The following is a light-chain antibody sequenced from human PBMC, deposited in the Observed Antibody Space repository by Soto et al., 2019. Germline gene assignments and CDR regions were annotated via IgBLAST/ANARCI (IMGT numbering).Light chain of an antibody. CDR1: QAIRNY. Sequence: DTPMTQSPSSLSASVGDRITITCRASQAIRNYLAWYQQKPGKVPKLLIYAASTLQSGVPSRFSGSGSGTEFTLTISSLQPEDVATYYCQKYDSSPLTFGGGSKVEFK. CDR3: QKYDSSPLT. CDR2: AAS. J-gene: IGKJ4*01. V-gene: IGKV1-27*01.